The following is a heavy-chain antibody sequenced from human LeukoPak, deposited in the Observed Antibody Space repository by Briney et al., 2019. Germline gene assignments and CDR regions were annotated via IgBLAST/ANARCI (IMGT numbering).Heavy chain of an antibody. Sequence: PSETLSLTCTVSGGSISSSSYYWGWIRQPPGKGLEWIGSIYYSGSTYYNPSLKSRVTISVDTSKNQFSLKLSSVTAADTAVYYCARDYRVTTRGFFDYWGQGTLVTVSS. CDR2: IYYSGST. CDR3: ARDYRVTTRGFFDY. V-gene: IGHV4-39*07. D-gene: IGHD4-17*01. J-gene: IGHJ4*02. CDR1: GGSISSSSYY.